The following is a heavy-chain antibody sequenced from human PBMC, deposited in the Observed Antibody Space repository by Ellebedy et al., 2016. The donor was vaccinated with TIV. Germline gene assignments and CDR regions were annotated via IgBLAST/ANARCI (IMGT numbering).Heavy chain of an antibody. CDR1: GFSFGDYA. D-gene: IGHD5-24*01. V-gene: IGHV3-43D*03. J-gene: IGHJ5*02. Sequence: GGSLRLSCVASGFSFGDYAMHWVRQDPGRGLQWLSLITWDGDRTFYADSVKGRFTISRDNSKNSLYLHMDNLTADDSAFYYCSKDFNHLDGTALDLWGQGTLVAVSS. CDR3: SKDFNHLDGTALDL. CDR2: ITWDGDRT.